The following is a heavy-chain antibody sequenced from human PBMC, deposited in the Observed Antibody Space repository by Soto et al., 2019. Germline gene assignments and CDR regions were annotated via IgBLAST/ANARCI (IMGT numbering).Heavy chain of an antibody. V-gene: IGHV4-30-4*01. CDR3: VRVRTGTSKYDY. D-gene: IGHD1-1*01. Sequence: QVQLQESGPGLLKPSQSLSLIGTVYGGSISSADSHWSWIRQPPGTGLEWIGYISYSGSTSYTPSLKSRVTIPLDTSKNQFSLSLNSVTAADTAVYYCVRVRTGTSKYDYWGQGTLVTVSS. J-gene: IGHJ4*02. CDR1: GGSISSADSH. CDR2: ISYSGST.